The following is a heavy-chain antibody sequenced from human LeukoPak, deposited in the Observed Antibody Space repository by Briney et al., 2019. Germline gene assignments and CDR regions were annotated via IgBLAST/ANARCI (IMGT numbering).Heavy chain of an antibody. CDR3: AKEGVGRYCSGGSCFETNWFDP. CDR1: GFIVSSNY. CDR2: IYSAGNT. D-gene: IGHD2-15*01. V-gene: IGHV3-53*01. J-gene: IGHJ5*02. Sequence: PGGSLRLSCAASGFIVSSNYMSWVRQAPGKGLEWVSIIYSAGNTYYADSVKGRFTISRDNSKNTLYLQMNSLRAEDTAVYYCAKEGVGRYCSGGSCFETNWFDPWGQGTLVTVSS.